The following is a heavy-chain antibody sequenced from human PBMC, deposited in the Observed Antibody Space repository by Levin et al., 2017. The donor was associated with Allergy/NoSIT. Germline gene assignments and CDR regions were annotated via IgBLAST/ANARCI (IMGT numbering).Heavy chain of an antibody. D-gene: IGHD6-19*01. CDR3: ARENSSGWYIDY. CDR1: GGSISSYY. V-gene: IGHV4-59*01. J-gene: IGHJ4*02. Sequence: SETLSLTCTVSGGSISSYYRSWIRQPPGKGLEWIGNIYYSGRTRFNPSLKRRVTISVDTSKTQFSLRLTSVTAADTAVYYCARENSSGWYIDYWGRGTLVTVSS. CDR2: IYYSGRT.